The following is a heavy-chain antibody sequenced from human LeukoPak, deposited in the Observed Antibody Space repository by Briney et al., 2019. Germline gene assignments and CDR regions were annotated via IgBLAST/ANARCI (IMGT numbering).Heavy chain of an antibody. CDR1: RFAFSTYA. V-gene: IGHV3-23*01. CDR3: ANYRKPQGLDY. J-gene: IGHJ4*02. CDR2: ISSNGADT. D-gene: IGHD1-14*01. Sequence: GSLRLSCAVSRFAFSTYAMTWVRQALGQGLEYVSTISSNGADTYYADSVKGRFTISKDNSKNTLYLQMTSLRVEDTAVYYCANYRKPQGLDYWGQGTLVTVSS.